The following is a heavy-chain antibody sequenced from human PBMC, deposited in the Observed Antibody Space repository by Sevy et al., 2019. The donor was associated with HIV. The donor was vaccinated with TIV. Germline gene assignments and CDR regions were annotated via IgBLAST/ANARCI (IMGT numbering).Heavy chain of an antibody. V-gene: IGHV1-8*01. CDR3: ASGGNGDFWSYEYYYYGMDV. D-gene: IGHD3-3*01. Sequence: ASVNVSCEASGYSFDSYDINWVRQATGQGLDWMGWMSPKTGATGFAQKFKGRVTMTSNTSISTAYMELSSLTNEDTAVYDCASGGNGDFWSYEYYYYGMDVWGQGTTVTVSS. J-gene: IGHJ6*02. CDR1: GYSFDSYD. CDR2: MSPKTGAT.